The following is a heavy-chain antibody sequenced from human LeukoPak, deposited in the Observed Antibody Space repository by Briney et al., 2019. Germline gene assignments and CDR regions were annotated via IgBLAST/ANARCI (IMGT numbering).Heavy chain of an antibody. J-gene: IGHJ5*02. CDR2: VFHRGTT. CDR3: VRDGYYGSGSPGWFGP. Sequence: SETLSLTCIVSGVSISSSYYYWGWIRVPPGKGLEWIGSVFHRGTTYYNSSLKSRVNISIDTSKNQFSLKLNSLTAEDTAMYYCVRDGYYGSGSPGWFGPWGPGTLVIVSA. CDR1: GVSISSSYYY. V-gene: IGHV4-39*02. D-gene: IGHD3-10*01.